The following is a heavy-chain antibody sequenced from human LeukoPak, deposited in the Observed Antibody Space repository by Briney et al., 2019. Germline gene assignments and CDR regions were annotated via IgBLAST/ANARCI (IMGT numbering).Heavy chain of an antibody. Sequence: PGGSLRLSCAASGFTFDDYGMSWVRQAPGKGLERVSAISGRGGSTYYADSVKGRFTISRDNSKNTLYLQMNSLRAEDTAVYYCARDLGCGGDCYSESAGEFDYWGQGTLVTVSS. CDR2: ISGRGGST. CDR1: GFTFDDYG. V-gene: IGHV3-23*01. CDR3: ARDLGCGGDCYSESAGEFDY. J-gene: IGHJ4*02. D-gene: IGHD2-21*02.